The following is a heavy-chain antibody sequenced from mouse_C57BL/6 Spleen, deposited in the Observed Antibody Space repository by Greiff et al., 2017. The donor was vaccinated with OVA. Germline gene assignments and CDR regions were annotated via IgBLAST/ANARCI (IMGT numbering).Heavy chain of an antibody. V-gene: IGHV5-17*01. Sequence: EVNVVESGGGLVKPGGSLKLSCAASGFTFSDYGMHWVRQAPEKGLEWVAYISSGSSTIYYADTVKGRFTISRDNAKNTLFLQMTSLRSEDTAMYYCARGGNYYGSSSWYFDVWGTGTTVTVSS. CDR3: ARGGNYYGSSSWYFDV. CDR2: ISSGSSTI. J-gene: IGHJ1*03. CDR1: GFTFSDYG. D-gene: IGHD1-1*01.